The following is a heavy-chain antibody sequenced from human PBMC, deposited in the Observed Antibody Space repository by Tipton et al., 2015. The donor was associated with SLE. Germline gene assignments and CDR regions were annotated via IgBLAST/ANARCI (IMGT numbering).Heavy chain of an antibody. D-gene: IGHD3-3*01. CDR1: GGSISSSSYY. V-gene: IGHV4-39*07. J-gene: IGHJ4*02. CDR2: IYYSGST. Sequence: TLSLTCTVSGGSISSSSYYWGWIRQPPGKGLERIGSIYYSGSTYYNPSLKSRVTISVDTSKNQFSLKLSSVTAADTAVYYCARVSGDYDFWCGYLHWSQGTLVTVAS. CDR3: ARVSGDYDFWCGYLH.